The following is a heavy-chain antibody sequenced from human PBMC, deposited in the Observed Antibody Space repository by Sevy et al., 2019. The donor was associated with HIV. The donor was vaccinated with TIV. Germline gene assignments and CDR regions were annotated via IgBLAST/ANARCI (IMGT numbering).Heavy chain of an antibody. D-gene: IGHD6-13*01. CDR1: GFTFSSYA. CDR2: ISYDGSNK. Sequence: GGSLRLSCAASGFTFSSYAMHWVRQAPGKGLEWVAVISYDGSNKYYADSVKGRFTISRDNSKNTLYLQMNSLRAEDTAVYYCARSRAADARGNYFDYWGQGTLVTVSS. V-gene: IGHV3-30*04. J-gene: IGHJ4*02. CDR3: ARSRAADARGNYFDY.